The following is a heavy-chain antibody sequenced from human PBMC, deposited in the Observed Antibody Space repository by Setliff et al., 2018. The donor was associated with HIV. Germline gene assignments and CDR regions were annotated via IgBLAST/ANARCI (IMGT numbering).Heavy chain of an antibody. CDR2: IYYSGST. J-gene: IGHJ4*02. D-gene: IGHD3-16*01. V-gene: IGHV4-59*11. CDR3: ARGTLYYDYVWGTPFPFDY. Sequence: SETLSLTCTVSGGSISSHFWSWIRQPPGKGLEWIGSIYYSGSTNYNPSLKSRVTISVVTSKNQFSLELSSVTAADTAVYYCARGTLYYDYVWGTPFPFDYWGQGTLVTVSS. CDR1: GGSISSHF.